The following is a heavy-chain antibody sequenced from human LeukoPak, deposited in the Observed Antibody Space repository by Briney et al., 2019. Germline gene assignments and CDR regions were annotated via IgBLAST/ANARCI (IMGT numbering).Heavy chain of an antibody. D-gene: IGHD5-12*01. V-gene: IGHV3-30*19. CDR3: ARDGRSGFDVGGYLDY. CDR2: ISYDGSNK. J-gene: IGHJ4*02. CDR1: GFTFSSYG. Sequence: GGSLRLSCAASGFTFSSYGMHWVRQAPGKGLEWVAVISYDGSNKYYADSVKGRFTISRDNSKNTLYLQMNSLRAEDTAVYYCARDGRSGFDVGGYLDYWGQGTLVTVSS.